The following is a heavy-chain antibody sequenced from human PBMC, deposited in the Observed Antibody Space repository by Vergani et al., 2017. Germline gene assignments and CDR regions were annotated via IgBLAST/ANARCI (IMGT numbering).Heavy chain of an antibody. Sequence: QVQLVQSGAEVKKPGSSVKVSCKASGGTFSSYAISWVRQAPGQGLEWMGRIIPILGIANYAQKFQGRVTITADKSTSTAYMELSSRRSEDTAVYYCARVRSTIFRVVIIRQNWFDPWGQGTLVTVSS. CDR3: ARVRSTIFRVVIIRQNWFDP. CDR1: GGTFSSYA. J-gene: IGHJ5*02. D-gene: IGHD3-3*01. CDR2: IIPILGIA. V-gene: IGHV1-69*09.